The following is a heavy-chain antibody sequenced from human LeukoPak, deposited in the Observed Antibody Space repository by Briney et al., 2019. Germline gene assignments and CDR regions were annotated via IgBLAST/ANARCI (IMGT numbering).Heavy chain of an antibody. CDR2: INHSGST. Sequence: SETLSLTCAVYGGSFSGYYWSWIRQPPRTRLKGIREINHSGSTNYNPSLKSRVTISVDTSKNQFSLKLRSVTAADTAVYYCARGGKRNYDILTGYYLGRVWFDPWGQGTLVTVSS. V-gene: IGHV4-34*01. D-gene: IGHD3-9*01. CDR3: ARGGKRNYDILTGYYLGRVWFDP. CDR1: GGSFSGYY. J-gene: IGHJ5*02.